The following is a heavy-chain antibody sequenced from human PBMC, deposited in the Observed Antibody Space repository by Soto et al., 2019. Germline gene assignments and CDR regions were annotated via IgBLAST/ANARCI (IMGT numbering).Heavy chain of an antibody. CDR1: GYPFTNFY. J-gene: IGHJ4*02. CDR2: INPSGGST. Sequence: QVQVAQSGAEVTRPGASVKVSCWASGYPFTNFYIHWVRQAPGQGREWMGIINPSGGSTAYAQKFLGRVTMTRDTSTSTVYMEVSSLRSEDTAVYYCARADYYGSSGYHLDYWGQGTLVTVSS. V-gene: IGHV1-46*01. CDR3: ARADYYGSSGYHLDY. D-gene: IGHD3-22*01.